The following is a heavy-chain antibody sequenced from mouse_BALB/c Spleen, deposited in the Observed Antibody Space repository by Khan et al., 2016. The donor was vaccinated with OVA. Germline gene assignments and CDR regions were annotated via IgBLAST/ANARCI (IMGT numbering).Heavy chain of an antibody. CDR2: VSTGGGYT. J-gene: IGHJ3*01. Sequence: EVELVESGGDLVKPGGSLKLSCAASGFTFSTYGMSWVRQTPDKRLEWVATVSTGGGYTYYPDSVKGRFTISRDNAKNTLYLQMSGLTSEDTAVFYCTRLAYYYDSEGFAYWGQGTLVTVSA. V-gene: IGHV5-6*01. CDR3: TRLAYYYDSEGFAY. D-gene: IGHD1-1*01. CDR1: GFTFSTYG.